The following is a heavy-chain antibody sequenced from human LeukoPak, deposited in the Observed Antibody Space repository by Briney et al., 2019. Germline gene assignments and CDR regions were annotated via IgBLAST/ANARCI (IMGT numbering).Heavy chain of an antibody. CDR2: IYYSGST. D-gene: IGHD4-17*01. J-gene: IGHJ4*02. Sequence: PSQTLSLTCAVSGGSISSGGYSWSWIRQPPGKGLEWIGYIYYSGSTNYNPSLKSRVTISVDTSKNQFSLKLSSVTAADTAVYYCARLYYGDFHGYFDYWGQGTLVTVSS. CDR1: GGSISSGGYS. CDR3: ARLYYGDFHGYFDY. V-gene: IGHV4-30-4*07.